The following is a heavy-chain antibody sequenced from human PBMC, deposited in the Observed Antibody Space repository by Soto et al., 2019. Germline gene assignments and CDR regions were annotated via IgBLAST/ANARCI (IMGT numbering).Heavy chain of an antibody. D-gene: IGHD5-12*01. J-gene: IGHJ4*02. Sequence: QVQLVQSGAEVRQPASSVKVSCKTSGATFSSYAITWVLQAPGQGLEWMGGIVPTVDTSTYAQKFQGRVTITADKFTNSVYMELSSLRSDDTAVYYCVRVVAIPGYPDNWGQGTLVTVSS. CDR3: VRVVAIPGYPDN. V-gene: IGHV1-69*14. CDR2: IVPTVDTS. CDR1: GATFSSYA.